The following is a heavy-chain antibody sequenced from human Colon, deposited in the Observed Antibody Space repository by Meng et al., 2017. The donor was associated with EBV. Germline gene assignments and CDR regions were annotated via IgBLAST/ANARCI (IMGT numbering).Heavy chain of an antibody. D-gene: IGHD2-8*02. J-gene: IGHJ5*02. Sequence: QWLRQEPAARLVKPSGTLSLTCAVSGTSISTSNWWSWIRQSPGEGLEWIGAIYHNGQTNYNPSLKSRVSMSVDESKNEFSLNLKSVTAADTAVYYCARDGGVTHIPWGQGVLVTVFS. V-gene: IGHV4-4*02. CDR2: IYHNGQT. CDR1: GTSISTSNW. CDR3: ARDGGVTHIP.